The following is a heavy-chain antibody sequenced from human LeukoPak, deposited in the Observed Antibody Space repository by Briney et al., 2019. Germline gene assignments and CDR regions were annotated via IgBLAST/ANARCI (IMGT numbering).Heavy chain of an antibody. J-gene: IGHJ2*01. Sequence: ASVKVSCKASGYTFPSYDINRVPQATGQGLEWMGWLNPNRGNTGHAQKFQGRVTMTRNTSISTAYMELSSLRSEDTAVYYCARPRIDGYNLGWYFDLWGRGPLVTVSS. CDR1: GYTFPSYD. D-gene: IGHD5-24*01. CDR2: LNPNRGNT. CDR3: ARPRIDGYNLGWYFDL. V-gene: IGHV1-8*01.